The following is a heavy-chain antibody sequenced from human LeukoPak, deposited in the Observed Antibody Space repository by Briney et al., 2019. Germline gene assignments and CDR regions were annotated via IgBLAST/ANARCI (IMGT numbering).Heavy chain of an antibody. Sequence: ASVKVSCKASGYTFTSYDINWVRQATGQGLEWMGGMNPNSGNTGYAQKFQGRVTMTRNTSISTAYMELGSLRSEDTAVYYCARGHSSSWFRPYYYYGMDVWGQGTTVTVSS. J-gene: IGHJ6*02. V-gene: IGHV1-8*01. CDR1: GYTFTSYD. CDR3: ARGHSSSWFRPYYYYGMDV. D-gene: IGHD6-13*01. CDR2: MNPNSGNT.